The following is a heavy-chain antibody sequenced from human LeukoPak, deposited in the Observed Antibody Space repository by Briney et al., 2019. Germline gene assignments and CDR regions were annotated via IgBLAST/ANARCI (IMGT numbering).Heavy chain of an antibody. V-gene: IGHV3-74*01. CDR1: GFTFSTYW. CDR3: ATQGQTFVGANPY. Sequence: GGSLRLSCAASGFTFSTYWMHWVRQAPGKRMVSVSRINSDGSTTSYADSVKGRFTISRDNAKNTLYLQMNSLRAEDTAVYYCATQGQTFVGANPYWGQGTLVTVSS. D-gene: IGHD3-16*01. CDR2: INSDGSTT. J-gene: IGHJ4*02.